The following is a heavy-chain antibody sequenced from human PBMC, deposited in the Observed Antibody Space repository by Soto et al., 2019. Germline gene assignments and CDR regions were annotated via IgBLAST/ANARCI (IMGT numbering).Heavy chain of an antibody. CDR2: ISGKNGNT. CDR3: ARVSSSIVVVPDYGMDV. D-gene: IGHD2-15*01. CDR1: GYTFISHG. V-gene: IGHV1-18*04. Sequence: QVQLVQSGVEVKTPGASVKVSCKASGYTFISHGISWVRPAPGQGLAWMGWISGKNGNTNYAQKLQGRVTLTTDTSTSTAYMELRSLRSDDTAVYYCARVSSSIVVVPDYGMDVWGQGTTVTVSS. J-gene: IGHJ6*02.